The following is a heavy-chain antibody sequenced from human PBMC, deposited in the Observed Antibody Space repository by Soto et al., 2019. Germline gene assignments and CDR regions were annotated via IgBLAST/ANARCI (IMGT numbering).Heavy chain of an antibody. CDR3: AREWDGDWFDP. Sequence: PXGALRLSCSAAGFTFSSYEMNWVRQAPGKGLEWVSYISSSGSTIYYADSVKGRFTISRDNAKNSLYLQMNSLRAEDTAVYYCAREWDGDWFDPWGQGTLVTVSS. J-gene: IGHJ5*02. V-gene: IGHV3-48*03. CDR1: GFTFSSYE. CDR2: ISSSGSTI. D-gene: IGHD1-26*01.